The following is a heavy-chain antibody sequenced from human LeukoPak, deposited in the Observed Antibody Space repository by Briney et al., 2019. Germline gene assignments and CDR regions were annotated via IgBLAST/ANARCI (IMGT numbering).Heavy chain of an antibody. D-gene: IGHD4-17*01. J-gene: IGHJ4*02. CDR3: ETEVVGYGDVHYFGS. Sequence: GASVKVSCKISGYTLTEVSMHWVRQAPGKGLAWMGGFDPADGEPIYAQKFQGRVTMREDTSTDTAYMDLRSLRSEDMDVYYCETEVVGYGDVHYFGSWGQGALVTVSS. CDR1: GYTLTEVS. V-gene: IGHV1-24*01. CDR2: FDPADGEP.